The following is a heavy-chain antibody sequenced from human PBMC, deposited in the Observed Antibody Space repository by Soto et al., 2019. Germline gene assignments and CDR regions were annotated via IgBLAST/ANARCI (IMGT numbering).Heavy chain of an antibody. D-gene: IGHD1-26*01. J-gene: IGHJ6*02. CDR2: IGDGGSDT. Sequence: GGSLRLSCASSGFTFRNYVMILVLQAPGKGLEWVSSIGDGGSDTYYADSVKGRFTMSRDNSQSTLYLQMDSLRAEDTAKYYCAKKALGLRGAPYGMDVWGQGTTVTVSS. V-gene: IGHV3-23*01. CDR3: AKKALGLRGAPYGMDV. CDR1: GFTFRNYV.